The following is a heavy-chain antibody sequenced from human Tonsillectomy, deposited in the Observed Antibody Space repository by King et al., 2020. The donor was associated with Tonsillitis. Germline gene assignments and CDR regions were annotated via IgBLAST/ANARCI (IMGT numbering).Heavy chain of an antibody. CDR3: ARGSHYDRPKRRLDY. V-gene: IGHV4-34*01. J-gene: IGHJ4*02. D-gene: IGHD3-16*01. CDR1: GGSFSGYY. Sequence: VQLQQWGAGLLKPSETLSLTCAVYGGSFSGYYWSWIRQPPGKGLEWIGEINHSGSTNYNPSLKSRVTISVDTSKNQFSLKLCSVTAADTAVYYCARGSHYDRPKRRLDYWGQGTLVTVSS. CDR2: INHSGST.